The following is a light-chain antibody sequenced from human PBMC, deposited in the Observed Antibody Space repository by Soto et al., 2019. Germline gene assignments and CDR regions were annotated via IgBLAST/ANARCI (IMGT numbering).Light chain of an antibody. Sequence: DIQMTQSPSTLSASVGDRLTITCRASQSISSWLAWYQQKPGKPPKLLIYDASSLESGVPSRFSGSGSWAHFSLTINSLQPDDSATYYCQPYHSYYQWTVGQGTKVDIK. V-gene: IGKV1-5*01. J-gene: IGKJ1*01. CDR2: DAS. CDR3: QPYHSYYQWT. CDR1: QSISSW.